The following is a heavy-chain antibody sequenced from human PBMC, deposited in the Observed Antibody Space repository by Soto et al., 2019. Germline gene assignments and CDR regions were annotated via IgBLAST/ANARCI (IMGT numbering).Heavy chain of an antibody. CDR1: GFTFSSYA. CDR3: AKEDNYYDSSGYYLEYFHH. D-gene: IGHD3-22*01. Sequence: EVQLLESGGGLVQPGGSLRLPCAASGFTFSSYAMTWVRQAPGKGLEWVSIISGSGGTTYYADSVKGRFTISRDNSKNTLYLQMNSLRADDTAVYYCAKEDNYYDSSGYYLEYFHHWGQGTLVTVSS. J-gene: IGHJ1*01. V-gene: IGHV3-23*01. CDR2: ISGSGGTT.